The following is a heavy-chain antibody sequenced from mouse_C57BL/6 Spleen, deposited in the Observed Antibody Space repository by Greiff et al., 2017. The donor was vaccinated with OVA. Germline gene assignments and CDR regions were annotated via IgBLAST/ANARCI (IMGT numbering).Heavy chain of an antibody. CDR3: ARGSNYAFDY. D-gene: IGHD2-5*01. CDR1: GYTFTSYW. J-gene: IGHJ2*01. V-gene: IGHV1-61*01. CDR2: IYPSDSET. Sequence: QVQLQQPGAELVRPGSSVKLSCKASGYTFTSYWMDWVKQRPGQGLEWIGNIYPSDSETHYNQKFKDKATLTVDKSSSTAYMQLSSLTSEDSAVYYCARGSNYAFDYWGQGTTRTVSS.